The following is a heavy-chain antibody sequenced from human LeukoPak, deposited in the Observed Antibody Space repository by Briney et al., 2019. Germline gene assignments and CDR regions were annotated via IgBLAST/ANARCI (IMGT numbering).Heavy chain of an antibody. V-gene: IGHV4-34*01. CDR2: VNESGGT. Sequence: PSETLSLTCAVYIDSFSNYHWNWTRQTPAKGMEWIGEVNESGGTNISPSLRSRVILSVDTSKNQFSLKLISATVADTAIYYCARGQGATVPQVGKNWFDPWGQGTRVTVSS. D-gene: IGHD1-26*01. J-gene: IGHJ5*02. CDR1: IDSFSNYH. CDR3: ARGQGATVPQVGKNWFDP.